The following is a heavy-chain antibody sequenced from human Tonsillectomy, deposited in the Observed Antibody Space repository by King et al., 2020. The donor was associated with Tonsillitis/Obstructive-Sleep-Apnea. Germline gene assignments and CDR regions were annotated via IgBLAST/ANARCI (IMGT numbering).Heavy chain of an antibody. V-gene: IGHV5-51*01. CDR3: ARRITMVQGLDV. D-gene: IGHD3-10*01. J-gene: IGHJ6*04. CDR2: IYLGDSDT. Sequence: QLVQSGAEVKKPGESLKISCKGSGYSFNSYWIGWVRQITGKGLEWIVIIYLGDSDTSYSPSFQGKVTISADKSISTAYLQWSSLKASDTAMYYCARRITMVQGLDVWGKGTTVTVSS. CDR1: GYSFNSYW.